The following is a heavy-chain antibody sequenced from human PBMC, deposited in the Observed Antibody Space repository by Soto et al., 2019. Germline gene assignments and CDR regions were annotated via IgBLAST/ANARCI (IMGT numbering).Heavy chain of an antibody. V-gene: IGHV1-69*01. D-gene: IGHD3-16*02. Sequence: QVQLVQSGAEVKKPGSSVKVSCKASGGTFSSYAISWVRQAPGQGLEWMGGIIPIFGTANYAQKFQGRVTITADESTSTAYMELSSLRSEDTAVYYCARVTPLFGGVIGPNYYYYGMDVWGQGTTVTVSS. CDR3: ARVTPLFGGVIGPNYYYYGMDV. J-gene: IGHJ6*02. CDR1: GGTFSSYA. CDR2: IIPIFGTA.